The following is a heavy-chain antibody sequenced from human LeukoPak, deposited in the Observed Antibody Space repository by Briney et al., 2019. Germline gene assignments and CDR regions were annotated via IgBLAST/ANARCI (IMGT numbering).Heavy chain of an antibody. J-gene: IGHJ5*02. CDR1: GFTVSSNY. D-gene: IGHD3-22*01. V-gene: IGHV3-66*01. CDR2: IYSGGST. Sequence: GGSLRLSCAASGFTVSSNYMSWVRQAPGKGLEWVSVIYSGGSTYYADSVKGRFTISRDNSKNTLYLQMNSLRAEDTAVYYCARDSPLYYDSSGYSTWGQGTLVTVSS. CDR3: ARDSPLYYDSSGYST.